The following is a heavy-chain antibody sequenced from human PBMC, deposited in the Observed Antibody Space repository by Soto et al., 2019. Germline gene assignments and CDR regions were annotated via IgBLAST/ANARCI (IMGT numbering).Heavy chain of an antibody. CDR1: GFTFSSYA. V-gene: IGHV3-64*01. Sequence: PXXSLRLSCAASGFTFSSYAMHWVLQAPGKGLEYVSGISSNGGTTYYANSVKGRFTISRDNSKNTLYLQMNSLRADDTALYYCAKYIVVAANYGLGVWGQGTTVTVSS. D-gene: IGHD2-15*01. J-gene: IGHJ6*02. CDR2: ISSNGGTT. CDR3: AKYIVVAANYGLGV.